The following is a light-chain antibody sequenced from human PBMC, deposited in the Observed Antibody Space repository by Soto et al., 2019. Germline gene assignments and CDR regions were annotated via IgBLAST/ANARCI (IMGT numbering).Light chain of an antibody. CDR1: QSIVSY. CDR2: AAS. Sequence: DIQMTQSPSSLSASAGDRVTITCRASQSIVSYLNWYQQNPGKAPNLLIYAASSLQSGVPSRFSGSGSGTDFTLTISSLQPEDFATYYCQQSYDTVWTFGQGTKVEIK. CDR3: QQSYDTVWT. J-gene: IGKJ1*01. V-gene: IGKV1-39*01.